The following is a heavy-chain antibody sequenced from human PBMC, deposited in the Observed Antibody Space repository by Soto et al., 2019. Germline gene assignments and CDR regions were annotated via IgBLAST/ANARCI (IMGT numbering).Heavy chain of an antibody. V-gene: IGHV4-30-2*01. CDR2: MYHSGTF. Sequence: PSETLSLTCAVSGGSIGGVGYSWSWIRQPPGGGLEWIGYMYHSGTFLKSPSLKTRLTMSLDMSKNQFSLTLNSMTAADAAVYYCARAQFYSGSGNYNNLMFDAWGQGIQVTVSS. CDR1: GGSIGGVGYS. CDR3: ARAQFYSGSGNYNNLMFDA. J-gene: IGHJ5*02. D-gene: IGHD3-10*01.